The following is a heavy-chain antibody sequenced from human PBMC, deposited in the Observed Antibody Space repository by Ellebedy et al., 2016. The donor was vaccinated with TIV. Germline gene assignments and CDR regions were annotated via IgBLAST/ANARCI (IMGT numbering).Heavy chain of an antibody. J-gene: IGHJ5*02. CDR1: GFTFSSYS. CDR3: ARDLGYSSGWYGWFDP. D-gene: IGHD6-19*01. CDR2: ISSSSSYI. Sequence: GESLKISCAASGFTFSSYSMNWVRQAPGKGLEWVSSISSSSSYIYYADSVKGRFTISRDNAKNSLYLQMNSLRAEGTAVYYCARDLGYSSGWYGWFDPWGQGTLVTVSS. V-gene: IGHV3-21*01.